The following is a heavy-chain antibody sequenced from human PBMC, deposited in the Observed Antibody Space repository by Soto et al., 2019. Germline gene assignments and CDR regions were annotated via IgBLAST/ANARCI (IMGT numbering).Heavy chain of an antibody. D-gene: IGHD2-15*01. CDR3: ARDCSGGSCDYYGMDV. CDR1: GYTFTGYY. J-gene: IGHJ6*02. Sequence: QVQLVQSGAEVKKPGASVKVSCKASGYTFTGYYMHWVRQAPGQGLEWMGWIKPNSGGTNYAQKFQGWVTMTRDTSISTAYMELSRLRSDDTAVYYCARDCSGGSCDYYGMDVWGQGTTVTVSS. CDR2: IKPNSGGT. V-gene: IGHV1-2*04.